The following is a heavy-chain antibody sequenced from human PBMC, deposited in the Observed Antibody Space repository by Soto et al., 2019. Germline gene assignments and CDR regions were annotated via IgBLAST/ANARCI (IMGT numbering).Heavy chain of an antibody. D-gene: IGHD7-27*01. CDR2: INAGYGNT. V-gene: IGHV1-3*01. CDR1: GYTFSSYA. CDR3: ARDTGDGTFDF. J-gene: IGHJ4*02. Sequence: ASVKVSCKASGYTFSSYAMHWVRQAPGQRLEWMGWINAGYGNTKSSQKFQDRVTISRDTSASTAYMEPTSLRSEDTAVYYCARDTGDGTFDFWGRGTLVTVSS.